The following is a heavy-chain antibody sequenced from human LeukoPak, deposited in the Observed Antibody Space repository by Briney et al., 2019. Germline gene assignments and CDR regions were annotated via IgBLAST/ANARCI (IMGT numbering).Heavy chain of an antibody. Sequence: HPGGSLRLSCAASGFTFSSYGMHWVRQAPGKGLEWVAFIRYDGSNKYYTDSVKGRFTISRDNSKNTLYLQMNSLRAEDTAVYYCAKKPYSSTWYLPYWYFDLWGRGTLVTVSS. CDR2: IRYDGSNK. V-gene: IGHV3-30*02. D-gene: IGHD6-13*01. CDR3: AKKPYSSTWYLPYWYFDL. J-gene: IGHJ2*01. CDR1: GFTFSSYG.